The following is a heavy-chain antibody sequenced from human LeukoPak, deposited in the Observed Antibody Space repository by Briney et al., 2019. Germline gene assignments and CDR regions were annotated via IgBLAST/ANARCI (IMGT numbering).Heavy chain of an antibody. D-gene: IGHD3-22*01. CDR1: GYTFTSYY. CDR3: ARDESSYYDSSGYPDY. Sequence: ASVKVSCKASGYTFTSYYMHWVRRAPGQGLEWMGIINPSGGSTSYAQKFQGRVTMTRDTSTSTVYMELSSLRSEDTAVYYCARDESSYYDSSGYPDYWGQGTLVTVSS. V-gene: IGHV1-46*01. J-gene: IGHJ4*02. CDR2: INPSGGST.